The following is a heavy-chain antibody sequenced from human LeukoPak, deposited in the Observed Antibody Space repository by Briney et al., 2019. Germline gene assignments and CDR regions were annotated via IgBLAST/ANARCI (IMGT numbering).Heavy chain of an antibody. D-gene: IGHD3-22*01. V-gene: IGHV3-66*01. CDR1: GFTVSSNY. CDR2: IYSGGST. CDR3: ARDRDYDSSGYYVY. J-gene: IGHJ4*02. Sequence: GGSLRLSCAASGFTVSSNYMSWVRQAPGKGLEWVSVIYSGGSTYYADSVKGRFTISRDNSKNTLYLQMNSLRAEDTAVYYCARDRDYDSSGYYVYWGQGTLVTVSS.